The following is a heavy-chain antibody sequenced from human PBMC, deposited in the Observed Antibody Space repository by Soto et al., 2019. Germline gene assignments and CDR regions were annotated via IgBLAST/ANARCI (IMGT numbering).Heavy chain of an antibody. CDR2: ILSETDGGTI. CDR3: TTYAYIWGTYRYRWAY. V-gene: IGHV3-15*01. D-gene: IGHD3-16*02. Sequence: EVHLVESGGGLVKPGGSLRLSCVASGFTFSDSWMSWVRQAQGKGLEWVARILSETDGGTIDYAAPVEDRFTISRDDSKNMLYLQMNSLKTEDTAVYFCTTYAYIWGTYRYRWAYWGQGTLVTVSS. J-gene: IGHJ4*02. CDR1: GFTFSDSW.